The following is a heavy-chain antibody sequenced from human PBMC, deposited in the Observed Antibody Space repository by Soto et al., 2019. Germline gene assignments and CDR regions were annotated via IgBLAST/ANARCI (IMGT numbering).Heavy chain of an antibody. V-gene: IGHV3-33*01. D-gene: IGHD3-22*01. CDR2: IWYDGSNR. CDR1: GFTFSRFG. Sequence: QVQLVESGGDVVQPGRSLRLSCVASGFTFSRFGMHWVRQASGKGLEWVAGIWYDGSNRLYADSVRGRFTISRDDSKNTLYLQMISLIAEDTAVYYCARGYSRGYYPGHFDYWGQGTLVTVSS. J-gene: IGHJ4*02. CDR3: ARGYSRGYYPGHFDY.